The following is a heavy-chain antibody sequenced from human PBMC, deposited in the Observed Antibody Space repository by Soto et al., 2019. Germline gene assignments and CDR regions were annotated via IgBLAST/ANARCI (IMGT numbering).Heavy chain of an antibody. CDR3: ARHAPGSIELPDY. Sequence: QVQLQESGPGLVKPSETLSLTCTVSGGSISSYYWSWIRQPPGKGLEWIGYIYYSGSTNYNPSLKSRVTISVDTSKNQFSLKLSSVTAADTAVYYCARHAPGSIELPDYWGQGTLVTVSS. CDR2: IYYSGST. CDR1: GGSISSYY. J-gene: IGHJ4*02. V-gene: IGHV4-59*08. D-gene: IGHD1-1*01.